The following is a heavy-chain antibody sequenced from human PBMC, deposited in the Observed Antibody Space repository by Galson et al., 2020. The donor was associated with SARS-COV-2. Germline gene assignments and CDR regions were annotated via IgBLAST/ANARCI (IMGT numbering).Heavy chain of an antibody. CDR2: FDPEDGET. Sequence: ASMKVSCKVSGYTLTELSMHWVRQAPGKGLEWMGGFDPEDGETIYVQKFQGRVTMTEDTSTDTAYMELSSLRSEDTAVYYCATTRAPNYDSSGYNNWFDPWGQGTLVTVSS. CDR1: GYTLTELS. V-gene: IGHV1-24*01. CDR3: ATTRAPNYDSSGYNNWFDP. D-gene: IGHD3-22*01. J-gene: IGHJ5*02.